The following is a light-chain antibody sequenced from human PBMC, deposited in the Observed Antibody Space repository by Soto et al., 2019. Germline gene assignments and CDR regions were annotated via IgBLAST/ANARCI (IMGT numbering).Light chain of an antibody. Sequence: EIVLTQSPATLSLSPGERATLSCRASQSVSSYLAWYQHKPGQAPRLLIYDASNRATGIPARFSGSGSGTDFTLTISSLQPEDFATYYCQQSYSTPLYTFGQGTKLEIK. V-gene: IGKV3-11*01. CDR1: QSVSSY. CDR3: QQSYSTPLYT. J-gene: IGKJ2*01. CDR2: DAS.